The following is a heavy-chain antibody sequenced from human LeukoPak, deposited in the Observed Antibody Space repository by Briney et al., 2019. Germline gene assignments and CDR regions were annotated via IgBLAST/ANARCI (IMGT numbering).Heavy chain of an antibody. V-gene: IGHV4-59*08. J-gene: IGHJ2*01. D-gene: IGHD2-15*01. CDR1: GGSISSYY. Sequence: SETLSLTCTVPGGSISSYYWSWIRQPPGKGLEWIGYIYYNGTTNYNPSLKSRVTISVDTSKKQFSLKLSSVTAADTAVYYCARHGYCSGANCYSGWYFDLWGRGALVTVSS. CDR2: IYYNGTT. CDR3: ARHGYCSGANCYSGWYFDL.